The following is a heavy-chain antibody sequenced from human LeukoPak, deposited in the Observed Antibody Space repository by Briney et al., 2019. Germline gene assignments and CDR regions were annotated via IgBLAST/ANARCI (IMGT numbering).Heavy chain of an antibody. D-gene: IGHD6-6*01. J-gene: IGHJ5*02. CDR2: ISSSSSYI. V-gene: IGHV3-21*01. CDR1: GFTFSSYA. Sequence: GGSLRLSCAASGFTFSSYAMHWVRQAPGKGLEWVSSISSSSSYIYYADSVKGRFTISRDNAKNSLYLQMNSLRAEDTAVYYCARDGGWQHGWFDPWGQGTLVTVSS. CDR3: ARDGGWQHGWFDP.